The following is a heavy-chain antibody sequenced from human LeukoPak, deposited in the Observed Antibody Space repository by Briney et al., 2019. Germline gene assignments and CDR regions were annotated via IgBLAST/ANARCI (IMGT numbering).Heavy chain of an antibody. CDR3: AREGRVVTAIRDAFDI. CDR1: GGSTSSYY. V-gene: IGHV4-4*07. J-gene: IGHJ3*02. D-gene: IGHD2-21*02. CDR2: IYTSGST. Sequence: SETLSLTCTVSGGSTSSYYWSWIRQPAGKGLEWIGRIYTSGSTNYNPSLKSRVTMSVDTSKNQFSLKLSSVTAADTAVYYCAREGRVVTAIRDAFDIWGQGTMVTVPS.